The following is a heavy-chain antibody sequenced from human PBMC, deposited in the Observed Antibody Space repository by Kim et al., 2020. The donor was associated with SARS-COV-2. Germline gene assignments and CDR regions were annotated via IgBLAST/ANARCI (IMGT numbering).Heavy chain of an antibody. D-gene: IGHD2-15*01. J-gene: IGHJ4*02. Sequence: ASVKVSCKASGYTFTSYYMHWVRQAPGQGLEWMGIINPSGGSTSYAQKFLGRVTMTRDTSTRTVYMELSSLRSEDTAMYYCARGYHCSGGRCYSTYYFDYWGQRALVTVSS. CDR2: INPSGGST. CDR1: GYTFTSYY. CDR3: ARGYHCSGGRCYSTYYFDY. V-gene: IGHV1-46*01.